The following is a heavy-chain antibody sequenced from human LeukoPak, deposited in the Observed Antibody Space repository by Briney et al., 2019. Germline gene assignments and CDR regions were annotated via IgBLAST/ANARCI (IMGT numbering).Heavy chain of an antibody. Sequence: GGSLRLSCAASGFTFSSYSMNWVRQAPGKGLEWVSFISSSSSYIYYADSVKGRITMSRDNAKNSLYLQMNSLRAEDTAFYHCARAAGSGFYFYMDVWGKGTTVTISS. CDR3: ARAAGSGFYFYMDV. CDR2: ISSSSSYI. CDR1: GFTFSSYS. D-gene: IGHD3-10*01. J-gene: IGHJ6*03. V-gene: IGHV3-21*04.